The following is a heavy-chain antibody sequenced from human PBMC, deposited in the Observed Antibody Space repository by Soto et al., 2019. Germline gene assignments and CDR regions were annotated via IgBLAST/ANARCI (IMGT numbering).Heavy chain of an antibody. CDR3: ARLKNYYGSGADRGYFDY. Sequence: PGESLKISCKGYGYSFTTYWIGWVRQMPGQGLEWMGLIYPGVSDTRYSPSFQGQVTISADESITTANLQWSSLTASATAMYYCARLKNYYGSGADRGYFDYWGQGTLVTVSS. CDR1: GYSFTTYW. V-gene: IGHV5-51*01. D-gene: IGHD3-10*01. J-gene: IGHJ4*02. CDR2: IYPGVSDT.